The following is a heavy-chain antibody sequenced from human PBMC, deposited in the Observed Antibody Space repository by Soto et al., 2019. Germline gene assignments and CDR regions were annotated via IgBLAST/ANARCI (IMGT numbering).Heavy chain of an antibody. CDR3: ARDRRFLEGVDY. Sequence: QVQVVESGGGVVQPGRSLRLSCIASGFKFSTYGMHWVRQAPGKGLEWVAVIWFDGSNKYYGDSVKGRFTISRDNSKNTVYLQMNSPRVEDTAVYYCARDRRFLEGVDYWGQGTVVTVSS. CDR2: IWFDGSNK. J-gene: IGHJ4*02. D-gene: IGHD3-3*01. CDR1: GFKFSTYG. V-gene: IGHV3-33*01.